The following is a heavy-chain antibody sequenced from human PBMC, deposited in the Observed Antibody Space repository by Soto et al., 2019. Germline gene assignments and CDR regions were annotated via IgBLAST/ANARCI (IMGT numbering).Heavy chain of an antibody. D-gene: IGHD2-15*01. CDR1: GGSISSGGYY. J-gene: IGHJ5*02. CDR2: IYYSGST. Sequence: QVQLQESGPGLVKPSQTLSLTCTVSGGSISSGGYYWSWIRQHPGKGLEWIGYIYYSGSTYYNPSLKSRVTISVDTSKNQFSLKLSSVTAADTAVYYCARDRSLFGGNRGVVWFDPWGQGTLVTVSS. V-gene: IGHV4-31*03. CDR3: ARDRSLFGGNRGVVWFDP.